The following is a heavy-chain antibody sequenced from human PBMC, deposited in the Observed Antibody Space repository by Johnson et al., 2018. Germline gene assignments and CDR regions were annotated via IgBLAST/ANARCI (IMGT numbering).Heavy chain of an antibody. CDR3: AKTPLRFYYYYSMDV. CDR2: INDDGTSR. J-gene: IGHJ6*03. CDR1: GFAFSRAW. Sequence: EVQLLESGGGLVQPGGSLRLSCAASGFAFSRAWMHWVRQAPGKGLVWVSRINDDGTSRTYADSGKGRFTISRDNAKDTMDLQMNSLRDDDTAVYYCAKTPLRFYYYYSMDVWGKGTAVTVYS. V-gene: IGHV3-74*01.